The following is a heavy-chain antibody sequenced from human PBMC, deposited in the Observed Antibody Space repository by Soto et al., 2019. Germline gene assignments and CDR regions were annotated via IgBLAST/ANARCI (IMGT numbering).Heavy chain of an antibody. Sequence: EVQLVESGGGLVQPGGSLRLSCAASGFTFSDHHIDWVRQAPGKGLEWVCRSRNSAKRYTTEYAASVKCRLTISRDDSKSSLFLQMYSLTIEDTAMYYCARNDSRVDSSALDLWVQGTMVTVAS. J-gene: IGHJ3*01. CDR3: ARNDSRVDSSALDL. V-gene: IGHV3-72*01. CDR2: SRNSAKRYTT. D-gene: IGHD2-15*01. CDR1: GFTFSDHH.